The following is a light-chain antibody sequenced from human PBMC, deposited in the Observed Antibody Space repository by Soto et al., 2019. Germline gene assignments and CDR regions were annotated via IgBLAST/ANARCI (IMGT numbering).Light chain of an antibody. CDR3: CSYAGSSTLA. V-gene: IGLV2-23*01. Sequence: QSALTQPASVSGSPGESITISCTGTSSDVGRYNLVSWYQQHPGKAPNLMIYDGSKRPSGVSNRFSGSKSGNTASLTISGLQAEDEAAYYCCSYAGSSTLAFGGGTKVTVL. J-gene: IGLJ2*01. CDR1: SSDVGRYNL. CDR2: DGS.